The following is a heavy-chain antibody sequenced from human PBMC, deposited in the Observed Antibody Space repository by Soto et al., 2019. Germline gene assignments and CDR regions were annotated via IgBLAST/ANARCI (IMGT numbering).Heavy chain of an antibody. V-gene: IGHV4-61*08. J-gene: IGHJ4*02. CDR2: IYYSGTT. D-gene: IGHD1-26*01. CDR3: ARLGGSYAVPHLDY. Sequence: SETLSHTCTVSGGSIINGGYYWTWIRKHPGKGLEWIGYIYYSGTTTNYNPSLKSRVTLSVDTSKNQFSLKLSSVTAADTVVYYCARLGGSYAVPHLDYWGQGTLVTVSS. CDR1: GGSIINGGYY.